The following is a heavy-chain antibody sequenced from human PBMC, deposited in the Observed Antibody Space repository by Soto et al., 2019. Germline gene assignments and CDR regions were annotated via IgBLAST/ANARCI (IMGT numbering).Heavy chain of an antibody. V-gene: IGHV3-15*01. J-gene: IGHJ6*03. CDR1: GFTFSNAW. CDR3: TTPQSVGFWGDDYYYYYMDV. Sequence: EVQLVESGGGLVKPGGSLRLSCAASGFTFSNAWMSWVRQAPGKGLEWVGRIKSKTDGGTTDYAAPVKGRFTISRDDSKNTLYLQMNSLKTEDTAVYYCTTPQSVGFWGDDYYYYYMDVWGKGTTVTVSS. CDR2: IKSKTDGGTT. D-gene: IGHD3-16*01.